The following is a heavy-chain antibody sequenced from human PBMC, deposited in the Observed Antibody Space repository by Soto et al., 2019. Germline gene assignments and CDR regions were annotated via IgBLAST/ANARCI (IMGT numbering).Heavy chain of an antibody. V-gene: IGHV3-53*01. CDR2: IYSGDTT. CDR1: GGSLSSSDYN. J-gene: IGHJ6*02. Sequence: ETLSLTCTVSGGSLSSSDYNWGWIRQPPGKGLEWVSVIYSGDTTYYADSVKGRFTISRDHSKNTLYLQMNSLRAEDTAVYYCARDLRTLYGMDVWGQGTTVTVSS. CDR3: ARDLRTLYGMDV.